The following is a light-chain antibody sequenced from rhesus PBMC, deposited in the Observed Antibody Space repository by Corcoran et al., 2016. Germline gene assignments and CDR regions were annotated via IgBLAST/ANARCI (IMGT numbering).Light chain of an antibody. CDR2: KTS. V-gene: IGKV1-22*01. CDR3: QRYSSRPPT. CDR1: QSINNW. Sequence: DIQMTQSPSSLSASVGDTVTITCRASQSINNWLAWYQQKPGKAPKLLIYKTSSLQSGVPSRFSGSGTRTDFTLTISVLQSEDFATDYCQRYSSRPPTFGQGTKGEIK. J-gene: IGKJ1*01.